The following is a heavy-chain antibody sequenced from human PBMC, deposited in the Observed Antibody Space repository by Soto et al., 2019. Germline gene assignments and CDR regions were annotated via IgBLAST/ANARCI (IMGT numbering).Heavy chain of an antibody. Sequence: PSETLSLTCTVSGCSISSGGYYWTWIRQHPGKGLEWIGYIYYSGSTYYNPSLKSRVTISVDTSKNQFSLKLSSVTAADTAVYYCASWAIFGVVPTQYYCDYWGQGTLVTVSS. J-gene: IGHJ4*02. V-gene: IGHV4-31*03. CDR2: IYYSGST. CDR3: ASWAIFGVVPTQYYCDY. D-gene: IGHD3-3*01. CDR1: GCSISSGGYY.